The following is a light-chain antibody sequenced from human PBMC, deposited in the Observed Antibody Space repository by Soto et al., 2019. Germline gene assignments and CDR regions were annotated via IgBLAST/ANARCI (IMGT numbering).Light chain of an antibody. V-gene: IGKV1-5*01. CDR3: QQYSSYST. CDR2: DAS. Sequence: DIQMTQSPSTLSASVGDRVIITCRASQSLSGWLAWYQQKPGKAPKLLIYDASSLESGVPSRFSGSGSGTDFTLTISSLQPDDFAVYYCQQYSSYSTFGQGTKVDIK. CDR1: QSLSGW. J-gene: IGKJ1*01.